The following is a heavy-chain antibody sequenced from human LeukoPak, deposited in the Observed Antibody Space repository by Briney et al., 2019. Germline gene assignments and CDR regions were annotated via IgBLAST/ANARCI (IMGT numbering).Heavy chain of an antibody. CDR1: GGSFSGYY. D-gene: IGHD2-2*01. V-gene: IGHV4-34*01. CDR2: INHSGST. Sequence: PETLSLTCAVYGGSFSGYYWSWIRQPPGKGLEWIGEINHSGSTNYNPSLKSRVTISVDTSKNQFSLKLSFVTAADTAVYYCARGDYCSSTSCYAQVGWFDPWGQGTLVTVSS. CDR3: ARGDYCSSTSCYAQVGWFDP. J-gene: IGHJ5*02.